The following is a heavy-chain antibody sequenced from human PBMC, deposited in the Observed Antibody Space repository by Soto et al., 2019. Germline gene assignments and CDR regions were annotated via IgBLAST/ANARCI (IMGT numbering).Heavy chain of an antibody. CDR1: GGTFSSYA. V-gene: IGHV1-69*01. CDR3: ARDPTIAAQPDYYGMDV. J-gene: IGHJ6*02. Sequence: QVQLVQSGAEVKKPGSSVKVSCKASGGTFSSYAISWVRQAPGQGLEWMGGIIPIFGTANYAQKFQGRVTITADESTSTAYMELGSLRSEDTAVYYCARDPTIAAQPDYYGMDVWGQGTTVTVSS. CDR2: IIPIFGTA. D-gene: IGHD6-6*01.